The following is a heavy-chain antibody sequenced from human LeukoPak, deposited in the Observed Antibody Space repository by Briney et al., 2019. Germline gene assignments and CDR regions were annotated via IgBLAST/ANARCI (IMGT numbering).Heavy chain of an antibody. Sequence: SVTVSCKASGGTFSSYAISWVRQAPGQGLEWMGGVIPIFGTANYAQKFQGRVTITADESTSTAYMELSSLRSEDTAVYYCAREGYSSSPVFDYWGQGTLVTVSS. V-gene: IGHV1-69*13. CDR1: GGTFSSYA. CDR3: AREGYSSSPVFDY. D-gene: IGHD6-6*01. J-gene: IGHJ4*02. CDR2: VIPIFGTA.